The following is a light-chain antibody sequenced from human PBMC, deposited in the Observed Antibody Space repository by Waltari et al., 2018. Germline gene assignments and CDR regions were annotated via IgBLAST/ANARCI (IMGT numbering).Light chain of an antibody. Sequence: QTMLTQPPSASGTPGQRVTPSCSGSRAHIGNNFVHWYQQLPETAPKLLIYSDRQRPSGVPDRFSASKSGTSASLAISGLQSEDEGLYYCSSWDDSRNTVVLGGGTKLTVL. V-gene: IGLV1-44*01. J-gene: IGLJ2*01. CDR2: SDR. CDR1: RAHIGNNF. CDR3: SSWDDSRNTVV.